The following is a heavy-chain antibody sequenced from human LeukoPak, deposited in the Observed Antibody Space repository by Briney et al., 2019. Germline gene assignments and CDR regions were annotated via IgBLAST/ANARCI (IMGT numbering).Heavy chain of an antibody. V-gene: IGHV3-74*01. D-gene: IGHD7-27*01. CDR2: ISGDGSRT. CDR3: ARPLGPSVDFDY. Sequence: PGGSLRLSCAASEFTFSSYSMNRVRQAPGKGLVWVSRISGDGSRTDYADSVKGRFTISRDNRKNTLYLQMNSLRAEDTAVYYCARPLGPSVDFDYWGQGTLVTVSS. CDR1: EFTFSSYS. J-gene: IGHJ4*02.